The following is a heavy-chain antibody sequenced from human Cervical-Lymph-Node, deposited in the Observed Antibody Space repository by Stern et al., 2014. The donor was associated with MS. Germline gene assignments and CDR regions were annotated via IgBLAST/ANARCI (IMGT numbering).Heavy chain of an antibody. Sequence: QVQLVKSGAEVQKPGSSVKVSCKASGDTSNTDAIHWVRQAPGQGLERIGGLIPVFGTPVYAQRFSGRVSIAADESTATDDMELSSLRSDDTAVYYCARGASSAAWYKHAVDVWGQGTTVTVSS. CDR2: LIPVFGTP. V-gene: IGHV1-69*01. D-gene: IGHD1-14*01. J-gene: IGHJ6*02. CDR1: GDTSNTDA. CDR3: ARGASSAAWYKHAVDV.